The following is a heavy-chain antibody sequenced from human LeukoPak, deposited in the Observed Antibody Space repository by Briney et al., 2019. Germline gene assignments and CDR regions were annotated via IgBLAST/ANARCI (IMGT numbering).Heavy chain of an antibody. J-gene: IGHJ5*02. CDR3: AADVIAARPPWFDP. V-gene: IGHV1-18*01. D-gene: IGHD6-6*01. CDR1: GYTFTSYG. Sequence: RWASVKVSCKASGYTFTSYGISWVRQAPGQGLEWMGWISAYDGDTNYAQKFQERVTITRDMSTSTAYMELSSLRSEDTAVYYCAADVIAARPPWFDPWGQGTLVTVSS. CDR2: ISAYDGDT.